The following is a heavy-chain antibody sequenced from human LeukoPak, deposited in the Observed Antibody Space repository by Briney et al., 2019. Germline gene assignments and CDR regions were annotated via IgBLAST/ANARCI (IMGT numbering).Heavy chain of an antibody. J-gene: IGHJ4*02. V-gene: IGHV4-34*01. Sequence: SETLSLTCAVYGGSFSGYYWSWIRQPPGKGLEWIGEINHSGSTNYNPSLKSRVTISVDTSKNQFSLKLSFVTAADTAVYYCARGGLRYFDWLSVWGQGTLVTVSS. CDR1: GGSFSGYY. CDR2: INHSGST. D-gene: IGHD3-9*01. CDR3: ARGGLRYFDWLSV.